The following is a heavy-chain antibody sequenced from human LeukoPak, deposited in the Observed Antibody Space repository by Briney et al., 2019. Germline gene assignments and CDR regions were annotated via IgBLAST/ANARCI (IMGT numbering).Heavy chain of an antibody. J-gene: IGHJ6*03. CDR3: ARLTKTDSGSFRFGKKKRGYMDV. V-gene: IGHV6-1*01. D-gene: IGHD3-16*02. CDR1: GDSVSRNNAG. Sequence: SQTLSLTCAISGDSVSRNNAGWNWIRQSPSRGLEWLGRTDYRSKWYSDFAPSVRNRITISPDTSKNQFSLKLSSVTAADTAVYYCARLTKTDSGSFRFGKKKRGYMDVWGKGTTVTISS. CDR2: TDYRSKWYS.